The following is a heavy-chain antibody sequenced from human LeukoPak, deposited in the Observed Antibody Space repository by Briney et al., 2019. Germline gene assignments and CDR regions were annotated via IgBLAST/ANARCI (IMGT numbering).Heavy chain of an antibody. D-gene: IGHD3-10*01. CDR1: GFTFSSYA. CDR3: AKDQGRGYGSGSFSSGY. CDR2: ISGSASST. V-gene: IGHV3-23*01. Sequence: PGGSLRLSCAASGFTFSSYAMSWVRQAPGKGLEWVSGISGSASSTNYADSVEGRFTISRDNSKNEVYLQMNSLRAEDTAVYYCAKDQGRGYGSGSFSSGYWGQGTLVTVSS. J-gene: IGHJ4*02.